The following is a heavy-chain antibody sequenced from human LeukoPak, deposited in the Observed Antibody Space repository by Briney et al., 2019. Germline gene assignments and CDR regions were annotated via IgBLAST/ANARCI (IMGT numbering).Heavy chain of an antibody. Sequence: GGSLRLSCAASGFTFSAFAMTWVRQAPGEGLEWVSTITDDGYNTYSADSVKGRITFSRDNSKNTLSLQLRSLRAEDTAVYYCAKDLSYTSGASDHWGQGTLVTVSS. CDR3: AKDLSYTSGASDH. J-gene: IGHJ4*02. V-gene: IGHV3-23*01. CDR2: ITDDGYNT. D-gene: IGHD6-19*01. CDR1: GFTFSAFA.